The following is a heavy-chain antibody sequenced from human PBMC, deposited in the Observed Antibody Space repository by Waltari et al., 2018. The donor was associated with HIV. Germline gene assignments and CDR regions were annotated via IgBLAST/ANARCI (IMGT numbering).Heavy chain of an antibody. CDR1: GGSITSGSYY. CDR3: ARGLDILTGYYHWFSDL. J-gene: IGHJ2*01. CDR2: VYISGSA. V-gene: IGHV4-61*02. D-gene: IGHD3-9*01. Sequence: QVQLQESGPGLVKPSQTLSLTCTVSGGSITSGSYYWFWIRQPAGKGLEWIGRVYISGSANYNPSLRSRVTMSLDTSKNQFSLKLSSVTAADTAVYYCARGLDILTGYYHWFSDLWGRGTLVTVSS.